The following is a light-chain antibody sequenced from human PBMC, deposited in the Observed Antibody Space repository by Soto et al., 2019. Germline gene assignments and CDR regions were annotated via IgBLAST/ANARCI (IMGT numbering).Light chain of an antibody. CDR1: SSNVGGNP. Sequence: QSVLTQPPSASGTPGQRVTISCSGSSSNVGGNPVNWYQHVPTTAPKLLIYTNTQRPSGVPDRFSGSKSGTSASLAISGLQSEDEADYYCASRDDSLNGTVFGTGTKLTVL. J-gene: IGLJ1*01. CDR2: TNT. CDR3: ASRDDSLNGTV. V-gene: IGLV1-44*01.